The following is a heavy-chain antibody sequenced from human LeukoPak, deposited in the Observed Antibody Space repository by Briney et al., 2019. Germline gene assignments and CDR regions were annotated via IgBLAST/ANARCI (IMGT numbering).Heavy chain of an antibody. CDR2: IHTSGST. CDR3: ARGKVVAGTPGQNSWDY. J-gene: IGHJ4*02. Sequence: SESLSLTCTVSGGSISSYYWNWIRQPAGKGLEWIGRIHTSGSTNYNPSLKSRITMSVDTSKNQFSLKLSSVTAADTAVYYCARGKVVAGTPGQNSWDYWGQGTLVTVSS. D-gene: IGHD6-19*01. CDR1: GGSISSYY. V-gene: IGHV4-4*07.